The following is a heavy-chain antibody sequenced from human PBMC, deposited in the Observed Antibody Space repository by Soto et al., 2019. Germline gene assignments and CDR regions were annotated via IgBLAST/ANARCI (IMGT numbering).Heavy chain of an antibody. Sequence: QVQLVQSGAEVKKPGSSVKVSCKASGGTFSSYAISWVRQAPGQGLEWMGGIIPIFGKANYAQKFQGRVTNTADEPTNTAYKELSSLRSDDTAVYYCARTTYMYSSSSGFDYWGQGTLVTVSS. CDR3: ARTTYMYSSSSGFDY. V-gene: IGHV1-69*01. D-gene: IGHD6-13*01. J-gene: IGHJ4*02. CDR2: IIPIFGKA. CDR1: GGTFSSYA.